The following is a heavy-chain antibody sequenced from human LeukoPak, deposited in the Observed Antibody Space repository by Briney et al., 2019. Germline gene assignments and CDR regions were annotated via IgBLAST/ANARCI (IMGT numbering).Heavy chain of an antibody. CDR2: IYYSGST. V-gene: IGHV4-39*01. D-gene: IGHD3-10*01. CDR1: GGSISSSSYY. CDR3: ARHGGYYYYYGMDV. Sequence: SETLSLTCTVSGGSISSSSYYWGWIRQPPGKGLAWIGSIYYSGSTYYNPSLKSRVTISVDTSKNQFSLKLSSVTAADTAVYYCARHGGYYYYYGMDVWGQGTTVTVSS. J-gene: IGHJ6*02.